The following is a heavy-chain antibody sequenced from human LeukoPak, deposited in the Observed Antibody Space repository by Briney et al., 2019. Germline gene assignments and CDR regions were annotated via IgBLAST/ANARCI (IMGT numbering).Heavy chain of an antibody. CDR1: GYTFTSYD. CDR3: ARDYSSSWYYFDY. Sequence: GASVKVSCKASGYTFTSYDINWVRQATGQGLEWMGWMNPNRGNTGYAQKFQGRVTITRNTSISTAYMELSRLRSDDTAVYYCARDYSSSWYYFDYWGQGTLVTVSS. D-gene: IGHD6-13*01. V-gene: IGHV1-8*03. CDR2: MNPNRGNT. J-gene: IGHJ4*02.